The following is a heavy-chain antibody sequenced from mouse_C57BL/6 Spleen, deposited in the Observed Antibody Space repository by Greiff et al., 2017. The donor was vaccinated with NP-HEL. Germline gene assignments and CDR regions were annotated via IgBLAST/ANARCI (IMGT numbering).Heavy chain of an antibody. J-gene: IGHJ4*01. CDR1: GYTFTSYT. CDR3: ARWGFDYYAMDY. CDR2: INPSSGYT. Sequence: VQLQQSGAELARPGASVKMSCKASGYTFTSYTMHWVKQRPGQVLEWIGYINPSSGYTKYNQKFKDKATLTADKSSSTAYMQLSSLTSEDSAVYYCARWGFDYYAMDYWGQGTSVTVSS. V-gene: IGHV1-4*01.